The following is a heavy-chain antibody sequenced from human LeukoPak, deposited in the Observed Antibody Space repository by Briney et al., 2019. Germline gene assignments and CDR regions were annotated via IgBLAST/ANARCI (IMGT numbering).Heavy chain of an antibody. CDR3: ASPGDLDQHIDP. V-gene: IGHV4-59*01. CDR1: GDSMSGYY. Sequence: PSETLSLTCTVSGDSMSGYYWTWIRQPPGRGLEWIGYIHYSGRTKCNPSLKSRVTISIDTSKNQFSLKLTSVTAADTAVYYCASPGDLDQHIDPWGQGTLVTVSS. D-gene: IGHD2-21*02. J-gene: IGHJ5*02. CDR2: IHYSGRT.